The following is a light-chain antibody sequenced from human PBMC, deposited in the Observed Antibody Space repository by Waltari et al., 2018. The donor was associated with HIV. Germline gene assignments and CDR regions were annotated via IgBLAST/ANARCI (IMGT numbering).Light chain of an antibody. Sequence: AVTQPASVSGLPGQSTTISCTGDDTDFSLYKFVSWYQQHSGKPPRLILYDVDSRASGVSDRFSGSMSGNTASLTISGLQAEDEGHYYCASFTGDNTVMFGGGTEVTVL. CDR2: DVD. J-gene: IGLJ3*02. CDR3: ASFTGDNTVM. V-gene: IGLV2-14*03. CDR1: DTDFSLYKF.